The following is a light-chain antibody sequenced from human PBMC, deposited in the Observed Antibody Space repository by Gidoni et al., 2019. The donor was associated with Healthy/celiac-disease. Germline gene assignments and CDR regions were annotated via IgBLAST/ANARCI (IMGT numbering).Light chain of an antibody. CDR2: QDS. Sequence: SYELTQPPSVSVSPGQTASITCSGDKLGDKYACWYQPKPGQSPVLVIYQDSKRPSGIPERFSGSNSGNTATLTISGTQAMDEADYYCQAWDSSTASWVFGGGTKLTVL. CDR3: QAWDSSTASWV. CDR1: KLGDKY. V-gene: IGLV3-1*01. J-gene: IGLJ3*02.